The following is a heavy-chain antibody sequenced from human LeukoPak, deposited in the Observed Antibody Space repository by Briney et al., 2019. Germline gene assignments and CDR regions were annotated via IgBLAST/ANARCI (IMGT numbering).Heavy chain of an antibody. D-gene: IGHD6-13*01. CDR3: ARDLVQQQLGD. V-gene: IGHV1-18*01. J-gene: IGHJ4*02. Sequence: ASVKVSCKASGYTFTSYGISWVRQAPGQGLEWMGWISAYNGNTNYAQKFQGRVTITRDTSASTAYMELSSLRSEDTAVYYCARDLVQQQLGDWGQGTLVTVSS. CDR1: GYTFTSYG. CDR2: ISAYNGNT.